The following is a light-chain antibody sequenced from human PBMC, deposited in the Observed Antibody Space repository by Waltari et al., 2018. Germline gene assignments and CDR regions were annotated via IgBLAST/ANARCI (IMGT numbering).Light chain of an antibody. CDR3: QSYDSSLSVVV. Sequence: QSVLTQPPSVSGAPGQRVTISCTGSSSNIGAAYDVHWYLQLPGTAPKLLIYGNTNRPSVVPDRLSGSKSGTSASLAITGLQAEDEAVYFCQSYDSSLSVVVFGGGTKVTVL. CDR1: SSNIGAAYD. CDR2: GNT. V-gene: IGLV1-40*01. J-gene: IGLJ2*01.